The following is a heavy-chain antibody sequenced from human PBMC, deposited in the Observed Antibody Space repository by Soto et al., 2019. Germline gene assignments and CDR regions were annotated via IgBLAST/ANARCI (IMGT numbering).Heavy chain of an antibody. D-gene: IGHD6-13*01. V-gene: IGHV3-74*01. CDR2: INSDGSST. CDR3: ARVAAAGVLDAFDI. J-gene: IGHJ3*02. Sequence: GGSLRLSCAASGFTFSSYWMHWVRQAPGKGLVWVSRINSDGSSTSYADSVKGRFTISRDNAKNTLYLQMNSLRAEDTAVYYCARVAAAGVLDAFDIWGQGTMVTVSS. CDR1: GFTFSSYW.